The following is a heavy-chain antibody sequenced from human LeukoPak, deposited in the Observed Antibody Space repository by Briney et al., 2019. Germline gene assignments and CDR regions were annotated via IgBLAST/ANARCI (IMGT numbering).Heavy chain of an antibody. CDR2: TYYSGTT. Sequence: PSETLSLTCTVSGGSTSSYYWSWVRQPPGKGLEWIAYTYYSGTTVYNPALMNRLTTSVDTSNNQFSLKVSSVTAADTAVYYCARSSGAYRSFDYWGQGTLVPVSS. D-gene: IGHD1-26*01. V-gene: IGHV4-59*01. J-gene: IGHJ4*02. CDR3: ARSSGAYRSFDY. CDR1: GGSTSSYY.